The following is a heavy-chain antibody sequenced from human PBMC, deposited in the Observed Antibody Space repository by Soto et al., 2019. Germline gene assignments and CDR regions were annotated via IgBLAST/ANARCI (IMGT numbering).Heavy chain of an antibody. CDR1: GFTFSSYW. CDR2: IKQDGSEK. D-gene: IGHD2-8*01. Sequence: GGSLRLSCAASGFTFSSYWMSWVRQAPGKGLEWVANIKQDGSEKYYVDSVKGRFTISRDNAKNSLYLQMNSLRAEDTAVYYCARDHCTNGVCYRDDAFDIWGQGTMVTVSS. CDR3: ARDHCTNGVCYRDDAFDI. V-gene: IGHV3-7*01. J-gene: IGHJ3*02.